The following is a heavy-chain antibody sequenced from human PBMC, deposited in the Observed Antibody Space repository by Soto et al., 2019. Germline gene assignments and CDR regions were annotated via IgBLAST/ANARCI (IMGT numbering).Heavy chain of an antibody. CDR3: ARDPNDYGDYEGEGFDY. V-gene: IGHV3-11*06. CDR1: GFTFSDYY. Sequence: PGGSLRLSCAASGFTFSDYYMSWIRQAPGKGLEWVSYISSSSSYTNYADSVKGRFTISRDNAKNSLYLQMNSLRAEDTAVYYCARDPNDYGDYEGEGFDYWGQGTLVTVSS. J-gene: IGHJ4*02. CDR2: ISSSSSYT. D-gene: IGHD4-17*01.